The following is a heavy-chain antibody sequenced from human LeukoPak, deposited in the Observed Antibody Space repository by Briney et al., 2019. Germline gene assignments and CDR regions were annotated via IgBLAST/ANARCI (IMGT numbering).Heavy chain of an antibody. J-gene: IGHJ3*02. Sequence: GGSLRLSCAASGFTVSSNYMGWVRQAPGEGLEWVSVIYSGGSTYYADSVKGRFTISRDNSKNTLYLQMNSLRAEDTAVYYCARDYASFLDIWGQGTMVTVSS. CDR3: ARDYASFLDI. D-gene: IGHD2-2*01. V-gene: IGHV3-66*01. CDR1: GFTVSSNY. CDR2: IYSGGST.